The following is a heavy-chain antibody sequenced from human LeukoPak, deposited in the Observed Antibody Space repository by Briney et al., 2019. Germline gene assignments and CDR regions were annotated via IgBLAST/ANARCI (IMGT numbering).Heavy chain of an antibody. V-gene: IGHV3-74*01. CDR1: GFTFSGYW. Sequence: AGGSLRLSCAASGFTFSGYWMHWVRQAPGKGLVWVSRINSDGSGTTYEDSVKGRFTISRDNAKSTLYLQMNSLRAEDTAVYYCARQRQFAFDYWGQGTLVTVSS. CDR3: ARQRQFAFDY. D-gene: IGHD5-24*01. J-gene: IGHJ4*02. CDR2: INSDGSGT.